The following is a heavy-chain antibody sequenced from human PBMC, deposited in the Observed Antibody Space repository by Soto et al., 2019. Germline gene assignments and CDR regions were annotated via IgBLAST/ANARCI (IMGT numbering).Heavy chain of an antibody. CDR3: AKGMPSFRAFDI. Sequence: GGSLRLSCAASGFTFSSSGMHWVRQAPGKGLEWVTDISSDVSNKYDAESVKGRFTISRDNYKNKLYLQMNRLRAEDTAVYYCAKGMPSFRAFDIWGQGTMVTVSS. V-gene: IGHV3-30*18. CDR1: GFTFSSSG. J-gene: IGHJ3*02. D-gene: IGHD3-16*02. CDR2: ISSDVSNK.